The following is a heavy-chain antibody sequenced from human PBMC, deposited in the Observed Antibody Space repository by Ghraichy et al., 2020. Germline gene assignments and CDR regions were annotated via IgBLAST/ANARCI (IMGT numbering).Heavy chain of an antibody. D-gene: IGHD3-9*01. CDR3: AKDHHTLRYFGFRRRSWFDP. V-gene: IGHV3-23*01. CDR1: GFTFSSYA. CDR2: ISGSGGST. J-gene: IGHJ5*02. Sequence: LSLTCAASGFTFSSYAMSWVRQAPGKGLEWVSAISGSGGSTYYADSVKGRFTISRDNSKNTLYLQMNSLRAEDTAVYYCAKDHHTLRYFGFRRRSWFDPWGQGTLVTVSS.